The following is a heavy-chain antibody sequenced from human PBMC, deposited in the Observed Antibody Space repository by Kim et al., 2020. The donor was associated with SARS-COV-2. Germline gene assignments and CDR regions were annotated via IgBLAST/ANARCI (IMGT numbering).Heavy chain of an antibody. CDR1: GISFSNYG. J-gene: IGHJ6*02. D-gene: IGHD2-8*01. V-gene: IGHV3-33*01. Sequence: GGSLRLSCAVSGISFSNYGMHWVRQRPGKGLEWVAVIWYDGSNRKYADSVQGRFIISRDKLKNTVYLQMDRLRADDTALYYCVGEGGGALMGMDVWGHGTTVTVSS. CDR2: IWYDGSNR. CDR3: VGEGGGALMGMDV.